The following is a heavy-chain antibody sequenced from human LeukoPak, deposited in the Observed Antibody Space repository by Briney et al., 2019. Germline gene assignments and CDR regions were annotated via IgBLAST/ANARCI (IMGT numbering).Heavy chain of an antibody. CDR1: RFTFRSYS. D-gene: IGHD3-22*01. CDR3: AKKGAYYYDAHDWFDP. V-gene: IGHV3-48*01. J-gene: IGHJ5*02. Sequence: PGGSLRLSCAASRFTFRSYSMNWVRQAPGKGLEWVSYISSSSTTIFYADSVKGRFTISRDNAKNSLYLQMNSLRAEDTAVYYCAKKGAYYYDAHDWFDPWGQGTLVTVSS. CDR2: ISSSSTTI.